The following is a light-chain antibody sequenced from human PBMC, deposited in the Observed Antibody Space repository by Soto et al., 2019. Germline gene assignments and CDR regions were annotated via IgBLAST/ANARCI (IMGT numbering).Light chain of an antibody. Sequence: QSVLTQPASVSGSPGQSITISCTGTSSDVGSYNLVSWYQQHPGKAPKLMIYEVSKRPSGVSNRFSGSKSGNPASLTISGLQAEDEADYYCCSYAGSSFYVFGTGTKVTVL. CDR1: SSDVGSYNL. CDR3: CSYAGSSFYV. J-gene: IGLJ1*01. V-gene: IGLV2-23*02. CDR2: EVS.